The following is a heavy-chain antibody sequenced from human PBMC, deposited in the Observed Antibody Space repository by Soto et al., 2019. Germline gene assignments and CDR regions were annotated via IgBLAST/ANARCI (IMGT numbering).Heavy chain of an antibody. CDR3: ARGNHRWLQLWYFDL. D-gene: IGHD5-12*01. J-gene: IGHJ2*01. CDR2: IIPIFGTA. CDR1: GGTFSSYT. V-gene: IGHV1-69*05. Sequence: QVQLVQSGAEVKKPGSSVTVSCKASGGTFSSYTISWVRQAPGQGLEWMGGIIPIFGTANYAQKFQGRVTXPXAXSXSKAYMELSSLRSEDTAVYYCARGNHRWLQLWYFDLWGRGTLVTVSS.